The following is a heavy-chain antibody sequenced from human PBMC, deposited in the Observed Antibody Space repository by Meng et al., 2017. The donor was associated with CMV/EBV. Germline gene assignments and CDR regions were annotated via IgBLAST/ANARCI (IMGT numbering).Heavy chain of an antibody. D-gene: IGHD3-22*01. CDR2: IYYSGST. J-gene: IGHJ4*02. CDR1: GCSISRGDYY. CDR3: ARAAPDYYDSSGPPDY. Sequence: QLPGSVQGLVNPSQTLSLTCTVSGCSISRGDYYWSWIRQPPGKGLEWIGYIYYSGSTYYNPSLKSRVTISVDTSKNQFSLKLSSVTAADTAVYYCARAAPDYYDSSGPPDYWGQGTLVTVSS. V-gene: IGHV4-30-4*08.